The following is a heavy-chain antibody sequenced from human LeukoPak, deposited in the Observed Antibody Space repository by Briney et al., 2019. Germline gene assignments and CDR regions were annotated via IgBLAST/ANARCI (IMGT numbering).Heavy chain of an antibody. Sequence: SVKVSCKASGGTFSSYAISWVRQAPGQGLEWMGGIIPIFGTANYAQKFQGRVTITADESTSTAYMELRSLRSDDTAVYYCAGSLGYCTSNVCYLKYWGQGTLVTVSS. J-gene: IGHJ4*02. CDR3: AGSLGYCTSNVCYLKY. CDR2: IIPIFGTA. CDR1: GGTFSSYA. V-gene: IGHV1-69*13. D-gene: IGHD2-8*01.